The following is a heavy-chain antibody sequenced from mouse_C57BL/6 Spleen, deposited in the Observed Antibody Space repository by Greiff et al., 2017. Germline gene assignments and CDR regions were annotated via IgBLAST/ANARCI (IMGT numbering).Heavy chain of an antibody. V-gene: IGHV1-69*01. D-gene: IGHD4-1*02. CDR1: GYTFTSYW. CDR2: IDPSDSYT. J-gene: IGHJ2*01. Sequence: QVQLQQPGAELVMPGASVKLSCKASGYTFTSYWMHWVKQRPGQGLEWIGEIDPSDSYTNYNQKFKDKSTLTVDKSSSTAYMQLSSLTSEDSAVYYCARSATGTSFDYWGQGTTLTVSS. CDR3: ARSATGTSFDY.